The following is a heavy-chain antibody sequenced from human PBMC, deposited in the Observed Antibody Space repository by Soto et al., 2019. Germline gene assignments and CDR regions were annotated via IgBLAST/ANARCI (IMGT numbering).Heavy chain of an antibody. J-gene: IGHJ4*02. CDR1: GFTFSSYA. CDR3: ARDADDIGVLDY. CDR2: ISYDGSNK. Sequence: QVQLVESGGGVVQPGRSLRLSCAASGFTFSSYAMHWVRQAPGKGLEWVAVISYDGSNKYYADSVKGRFTISRDNSNNALYLQMNSLRAEDTAVYYCARDADDIGVLDYWGQGTLVTVSS. D-gene: IGHD3-10*01. V-gene: IGHV3-30-3*01.